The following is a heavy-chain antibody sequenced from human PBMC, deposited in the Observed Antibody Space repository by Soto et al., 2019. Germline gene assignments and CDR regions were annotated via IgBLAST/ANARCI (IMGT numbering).Heavy chain of an antibody. CDR1: GFTFSSYA. CDR3: AKGPWHLAHGHYFDY. D-gene: IGHD5-12*01. V-gene: IGHV3-30*18. Sequence: QVQVVESGGGVVQPGRSLRLSCAASGFTFSSYAMHWVRQAPGKGLEWVAGISYDGSTIYYVDSVKGRFTVSRDNSKNPLYLHMHSLRSEDTAVYSCAKGPWHLAHGHYFDYWGQGTLVTVSS. CDR2: ISYDGSTI. J-gene: IGHJ4*02.